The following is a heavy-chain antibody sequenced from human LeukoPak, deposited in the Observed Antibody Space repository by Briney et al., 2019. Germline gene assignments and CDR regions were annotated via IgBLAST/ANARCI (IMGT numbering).Heavy chain of an antibody. CDR1: GGSFSGYY. Sequence: PSETLSLTCAVYGGSFSGYYWSWIRQPLGKGLEWIGEINHSGRNNYNPSLKSRVTILVDTSKNQFSLKLSSVTAADTAVYYCAGYYYDSSGHSNWFDPWGQGTLVTVSS. V-gene: IGHV4-34*01. CDR3: AGYYYDSSGHSNWFDP. J-gene: IGHJ5*02. D-gene: IGHD3-22*01. CDR2: INHSGRN.